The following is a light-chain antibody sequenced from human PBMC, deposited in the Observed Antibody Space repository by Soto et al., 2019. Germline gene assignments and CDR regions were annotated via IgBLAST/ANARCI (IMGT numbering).Light chain of an antibody. CDR2: GNS. CDR1: SSNIGAGYD. V-gene: IGLV1-40*01. Sequence: QTVVTQPPSVSGAPGQRVTISCTGSSSNIGAGYDVHWYQQLPGIAPKLLIYGNSNRPSGVPDRFSGSKFGTSASLAITGLQAEDEADYYCQSYDSSLPVVFGGGTKLTVL. J-gene: IGLJ2*01. CDR3: QSYDSSLPVV.